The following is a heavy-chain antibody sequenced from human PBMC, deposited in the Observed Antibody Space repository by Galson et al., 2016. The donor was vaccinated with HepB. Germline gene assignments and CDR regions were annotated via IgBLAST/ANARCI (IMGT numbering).Heavy chain of an antibody. CDR2: IYYSGST. V-gene: IGHV4-59*01. Sequence: SISSYYWSWIRQPPGKGLEWIGYIYYSGSTNHNPSLKSRVTISVDTSKNQFSLKLSSVTAADTAVYYCARAPLHDYYDSSGYYYGACDIWGQGTMVTVSS. CDR3: ARAPLHDYYDSSGYYYGACDI. J-gene: IGHJ3*02. CDR1: SISSYY. D-gene: IGHD3-22*01.